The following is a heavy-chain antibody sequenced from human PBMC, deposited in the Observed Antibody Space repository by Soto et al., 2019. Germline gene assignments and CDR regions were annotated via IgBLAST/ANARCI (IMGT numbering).Heavy chain of an antibody. CDR2: ISGTSSTI. Sequence: EVQLVESGGGLVQPGGSLRLSCAASGFTFSGYSLNWVRQAPGKGLEWVSYISGTSSTIYYADSVEGRFTISSDNAKKSLYLQMNSLRAEDTAVYYCARDRAEDYWGQGTLVTVSS. J-gene: IGHJ4*02. CDR1: GFTFSGYS. V-gene: IGHV3-48*01. CDR3: ARDRAEDY.